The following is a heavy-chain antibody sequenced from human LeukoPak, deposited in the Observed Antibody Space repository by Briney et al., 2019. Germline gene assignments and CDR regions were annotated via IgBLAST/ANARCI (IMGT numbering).Heavy chain of an antibody. CDR2: ISGSGGST. J-gene: IGHJ4*02. CDR1: GFTFSSYG. Sequence: GGSLRLSCAASGFTFSSYGMSWVRQAPGKGLEWVSAISGSGGSTYYADSVKGRFTISRDNSKNTLYLQMNSLRAEDTAVYYCAKDPLGYYDSSGCFDYWGQGTLVTVSS. V-gene: IGHV3-23*01. D-gene: IGHD3-22*01. CDR3: AKDPLGYYDSSGCFDY.